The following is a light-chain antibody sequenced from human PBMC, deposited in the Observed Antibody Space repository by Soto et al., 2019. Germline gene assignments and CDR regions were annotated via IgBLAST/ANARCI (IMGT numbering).Light chain of an antibody. CDR3: QPYGSSPRT. J-gene: IGKJ1*01. V-gene: IGKV3-20*01. CDR2: GAY. CDR1: QTVGSNY. Sequence: EIVLTQSPVTLSLSPGQRATLSCRASQTVGSNYLAWYQQKPGQAPRVLIHGAYNRATGVPARFSGSGSGTDFTLTISSLEPEDFAVYYCQPYGSSPRTVGQGTQVEIK.